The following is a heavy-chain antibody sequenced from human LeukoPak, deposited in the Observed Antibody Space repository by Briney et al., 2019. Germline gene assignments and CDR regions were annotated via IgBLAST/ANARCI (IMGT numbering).Heavy chain of an antibody. CDR2: ISSNSGYI. D-gene: IGHD2-2*01. CDR3: ARSRYCSSTSCPSGEY. Sequence: PGGSLRLSCAVSGITVSSKYMSWVRQAPGKGLEWVSYISSNSGYIYYADSLKGRFTISRDNARNSLYLQMNSLRAEDTAVYYCARSRYCSSTSCPSGEYWGQGTLVTVSS. J-gene: IGHJ4*02. CDR1: GITVSSKY. V-gene: IGHV3-21*01.